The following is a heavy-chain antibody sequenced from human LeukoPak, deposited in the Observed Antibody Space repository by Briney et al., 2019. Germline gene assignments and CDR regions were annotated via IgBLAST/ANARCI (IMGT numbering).Heavy chain of an antibody. V-gene: IGHV1-46*01. CDR1: GYTFTSYY. J-gene: IGHJ4*02. CDR2: INPSGGST. D-gene: IGHD3-10*01. Sequence: ASVKVSCKASGYTFTSYYIHWVRQAPGQGLEWMGIINPSGGSTSYAQKFQGRVTMTRDTSTSTVYMELSSLRSEDTAVYYCARDSAMVRGRPYYFDYWGQGTLVTVSS. CDR3: ARDSAMVRGRPYYFDY.